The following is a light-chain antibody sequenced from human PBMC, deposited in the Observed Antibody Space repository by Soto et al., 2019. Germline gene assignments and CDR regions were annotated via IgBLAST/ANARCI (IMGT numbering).Light chain of an antibody. V-gene: IGKV3-15*01. CDR2: GAS. CDR3: QQYNNWPPYT. J-gene: IGKJ2*01. CDR1: QSVSND. Sequence: EIVMTQSPATLSVSRGERATLSCRASQSVSNDLAWYQQKPGQAPRLLIYGASTRATGIPARFSGSGSGTEFTLTISSLQSEDSAVYYCQQYNNWPPYTFGQGTKLEIK.